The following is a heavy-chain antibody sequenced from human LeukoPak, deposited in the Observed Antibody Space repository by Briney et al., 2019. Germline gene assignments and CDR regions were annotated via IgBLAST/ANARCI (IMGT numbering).Heavy chain of an antibody. CDR1: GGSISSYY. CDR2: IYYSGST. D-gene: IGHD5-12*01. J-gene: IGHJ4*02. CDR3: ARRSGYDSLDY. Sequence: PSETLSLTCTVSGGSISSYYWSWIRQPPGKGLEWIGYIYYSGSTNYNPSLKSRVTISVDTSKNQFSLKLSSVTAADTAVYYCARRSGYDSLDYWGQGTLVTVFS. V-gene: IGHV4-59*01.